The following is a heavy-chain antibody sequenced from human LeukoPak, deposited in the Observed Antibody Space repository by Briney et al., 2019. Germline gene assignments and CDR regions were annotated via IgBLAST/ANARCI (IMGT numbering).Heavy chain of an antibody. J-gene: IGHJ4*02. CDR2: INHTGST. D-gene: IGHD3-9*01. Sequence: PSETLSLTCTVQGGSLSGAYWTWIRQPPGKGLEWIGEINHTGSTNYNPSLKSRVTMSADTPKNHLSLNLTSVTAADTAVYYCARGPVRLARPYDYWGQGTLVTVSS. CDR1: GGSLSGAY. V-gene: IGHV4-34*01. CDR3: ARGPVRLARPYDY.